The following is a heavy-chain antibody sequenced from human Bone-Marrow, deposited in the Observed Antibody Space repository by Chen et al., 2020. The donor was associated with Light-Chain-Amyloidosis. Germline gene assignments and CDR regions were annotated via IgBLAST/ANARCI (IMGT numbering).Heavy chain of an antibody. CDR1: GFTFSSYW. V-gene: IGHV3-74*01. D-gene: IGHD6-6*01. CDR3: ASQRSIAARPIDY. Sequence: EVQLVESGGGLVQPGGSLRLSCADSGFTFSSYWMHWVRQAPGKGLVWVSRINSDGSSTSDADSVKGRFTISRDNAKNTLYLQMKILRAQDPAVYYCASQRSIAARPIDYWGQGTLVTVSS. CDR2: INSDGSST. J-gene: IGHJ4*02.